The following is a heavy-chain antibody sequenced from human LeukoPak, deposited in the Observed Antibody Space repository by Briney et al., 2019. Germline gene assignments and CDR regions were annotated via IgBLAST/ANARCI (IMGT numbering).Heavy chain of an antibody. CDR3: AGERGEEYSSGWYKTNFFYN. D-gene: IGHD6-19*01. J-gene: IGHJ4*02. V-gene: IGHV4-39*07. CDR1: GDSFTSVTDY. Sequence: SETLSLTCTVSGDSFTSVTDYWAWIRQPPGKGLGWIASGDYSGGTYYNPSLESRVAISADMSKKQISLKLASVTGADTAVYYCAGERGEEYSSGWYKTNFFYNWGQGIRVTVSS. CDR2: GDYSGGT.